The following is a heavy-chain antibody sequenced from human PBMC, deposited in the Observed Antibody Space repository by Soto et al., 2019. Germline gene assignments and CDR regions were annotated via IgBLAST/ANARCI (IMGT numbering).Heavy chain of an antibody. J-gene: IGHJ3*02. CDR1: GGSFSGYY. CDR2: INHSGST. CDR3: ARGKGDVDIVATIFGAFDT. V-gene: IGHV4-34*01. D-gene: IGHD5-12*01. Sequence: SETLSLTCAVYGGSFSGYYWSWIRQPPGKGLEWIGEINHSGSTNYNPSLKSRVTISVDTSKNQFSLKLSSVTAADTAVYYCARGKGDVDIVATIFGAFDTWGQGTMVTVSS.